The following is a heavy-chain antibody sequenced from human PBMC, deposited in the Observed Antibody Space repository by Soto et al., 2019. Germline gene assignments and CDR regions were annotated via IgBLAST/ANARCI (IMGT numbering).Heavy chain of an antibody. CDR2: TSGGAGST. D-gene: IGHD6-19*01. J-gene: IGHJ4*02. Sequence: EVQLLEAGGGLLQPGGSLRLSCAASGFTFNSSAMSWVRQAPGKGLEWVSTTSGGAGSTYYADSVKGRFTISRDNSKNTLYLQMNSLRADDTAVYYCAKGRYRIGWYDPYFDYWGQGTLVTVSS. CDR1: GFTFNSSA. V-gene: IGHV3-23*01. CDR3: AKGRYRIGWYDPYFDY.